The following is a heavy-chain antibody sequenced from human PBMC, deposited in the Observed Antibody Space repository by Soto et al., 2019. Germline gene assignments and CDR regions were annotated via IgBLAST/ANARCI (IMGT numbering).Heavy chain of an antibody. CDR3: ARAPFDQLLLYYYGMDV. CDR1: GGSISSSNW. CDR2: IYHSGST. J-gene: IGHJ6*02. D-gene: IGHD2-2*01. V-gene: IGHV4-4*02. Sequence: PSETLSLTCAVSGGSISSSNWWSWVRQPPGKGLEWIGEIYHSGSTNYNPSLKSRVTISVDKSKNQFSLKLSSVTAADTAVYYCARAPFDQLLLYYYGMDVWGQGTTVTVSS.